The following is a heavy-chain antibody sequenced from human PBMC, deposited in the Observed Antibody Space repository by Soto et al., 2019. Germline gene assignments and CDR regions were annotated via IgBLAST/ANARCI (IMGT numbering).Heavy chain of an antibody. Sequence: LSLTCTVSGGSISSYYWSWIRQPPGKGLEWIGYIYYSGSTNYNPSLKSRVTISVDTSKNQFSLKLSSVTDADTAVYYCARMARSITIFGVAIVFDYWGQGTLVTVSS. CDR3: ARMARSITIFGVAIVFDY. V-gene: IGHV4-59*08. CDR1: GGSISSYY. D-gene: IGHD3-3*01. J-gene: IGHJ4*02. CDR2: IYYSGST.